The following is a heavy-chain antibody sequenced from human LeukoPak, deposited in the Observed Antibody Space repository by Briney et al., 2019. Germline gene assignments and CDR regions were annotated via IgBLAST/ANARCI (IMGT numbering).Heavy chain of an antibody. D-gene: IGHD5-12*01. J-gene: IGHJ4*02. CDR1: GFSLSTSGMC. Sequence: SGPALVKPTQTLTLTCTFSGFSLSTSGMCVSWIRQPPGKALEWLARIDWDDDKYYSTSLKTRLTISKDTSKNQVVLTMTNMDPVDTATYYCARDGYSGYQTLNYFDYWGQGTLVTVSS. V-gene: IGHV2-70*11. CDR3: ARDGYSGYQTLNYFDY. CDR2: IDWDDDK.